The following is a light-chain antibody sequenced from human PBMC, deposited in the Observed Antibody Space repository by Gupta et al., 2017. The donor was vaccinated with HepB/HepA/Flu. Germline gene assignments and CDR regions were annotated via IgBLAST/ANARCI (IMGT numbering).Light chain of an antibody. CDR2: SNN. CDR1: SSNIGSNT. CDR3: AAWDDSLNGYV. J-gene: IGLJ1*01. V-gene: IGLV1-44*01. Sequence: QSVLTQPPSASGTPGQRVTISCSGSSSNIGSNTVNWYQHPPGTPPTLFMYSNNQRPSGVPDRFSGSKSGTSASLAVSGLQSEDEADYYCAAWDDSLNGYVFGTGTKVTVL.